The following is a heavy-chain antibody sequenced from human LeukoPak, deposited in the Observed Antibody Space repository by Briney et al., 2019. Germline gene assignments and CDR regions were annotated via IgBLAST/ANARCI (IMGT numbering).Heavy chain of an antibody. V-gene: IGHV4-39*07. D-gene: IGHD3-10*01. J-gene: IGHJ5*02. CDR3: ARVGWGDAARHPNWLDP. CDR1: GGSISRGSYY. Sequence: PSETLSLTCTVSGGSISRGSYYWGWIRQPPGTGLQWIANVYHNRNTAYNPSLRSRATISIDTSRNQFSLRLNSVTAADTAVYYCARVGWGDAARHPNWLDPWGQGTLVTVSS. CDR2: VYHNRNT.